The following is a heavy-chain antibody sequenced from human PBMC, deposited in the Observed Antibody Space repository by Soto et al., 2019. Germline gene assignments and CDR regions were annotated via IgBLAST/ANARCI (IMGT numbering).Heavy chain of an antibody. D-gene: IGHD3-3*01. J-gene: IGHJ6*02. V-gene: IGHV3-11*01. Sequence: QVQLVESGGGLVKPGGSLRLSCAVSGFTFSDYYMSWIRQAPGKGLEWVSYISSRVSSIYYADSVKGRFTISRDNAKNSLYLQMNGLRAEDTVVYYCARGYYDFWSGYYISPYGMDVWGQGTTVTVSS. CDR1: GFTFSDYY. CDR2: ISSRVSSI. CDR3: ARGYYDFWSGYYISPYGMDV.